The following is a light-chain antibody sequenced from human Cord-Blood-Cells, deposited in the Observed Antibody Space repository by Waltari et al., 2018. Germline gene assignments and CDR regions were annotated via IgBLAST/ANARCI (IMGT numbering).Light chain of an antibody. Sequence: DIQMTQSPSSLSASVGDRVTLPCRASQSISSYLNCYQQKPVKAPKLLIYASSSLQSGVPARFSGSGSGTDFTRTISSLQPEDFATYYCQQSYSTPRTFGPGTKVDIK. CDR1: QSISSY. CDR2: ASS. V-gene: IGKV1-39*01. CDR3: QQSYSTPRT. J-gene: IGKJ3*01.